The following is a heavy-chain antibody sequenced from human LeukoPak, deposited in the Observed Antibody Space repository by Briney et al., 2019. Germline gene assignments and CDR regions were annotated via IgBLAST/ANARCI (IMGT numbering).Heavy chain of an antibody. CDR2: IYSGGST. D-gene: IGHD3-22*01. CDR3: ARDGYYYDSSGYYYPTCDY. V-gene: IGHV3-66*01. CDR1: GFTVSSNY. Sequence: GGSLRLSCAASGFTVSSNYMSWVRQAPGKGLEWVSVIYSGGSTYYADSVKGRFTISRDNSKNTLYLQMNSLRAEDTAVYYCARDGYYYDSSGYYYPTCDYWGQGTLVTVSS. J-gene: IGHJ4*02.